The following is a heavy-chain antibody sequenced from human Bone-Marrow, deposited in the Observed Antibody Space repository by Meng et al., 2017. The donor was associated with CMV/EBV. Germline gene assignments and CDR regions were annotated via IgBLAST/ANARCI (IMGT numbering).Heavy chain of an antibody. D-gene: IGHD2-8*01. J-gene: IGHJ5*02. CDR1: GGTFSSYA. V-gene: IGHV1-2*02. CDR3: ATAPVLMVYRAFDP. CDR2: INPNSGDI. Sequence: ASVKVSCKASGGTFSSYAITWVRQAPGQGLDWMGGINPNSGDIKYAQKLQGRVTMTRDTSISTAYMELSRLRSDDTAVYYCATAPVLMVYRAFDPWGQRTLVTVSS.